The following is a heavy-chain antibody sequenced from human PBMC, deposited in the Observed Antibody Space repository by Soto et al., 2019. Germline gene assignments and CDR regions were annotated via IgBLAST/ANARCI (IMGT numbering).Heavy chain of an antibody. J-gene: IGHJ5*02. Sequence: QVQLQESGPGLVKPSQTLSLTCSVSGGSISSGGYYWSWIRQHPGKGLEWIGYNYYSGSTYYNPSLKSRVTLSVDTSKNQFSLKLSSVTAADTAVYSCARALKVNYDLWSGQGDWFDPWGQGTLVTVSS. CDR2: NYYSGST. CDR1: GGSISSGGYY. CDR3: ARALKVNYDLWSGQGDWFDP. V-gene: IGHV4-31*03. D-gene: IGHD3-3*01.